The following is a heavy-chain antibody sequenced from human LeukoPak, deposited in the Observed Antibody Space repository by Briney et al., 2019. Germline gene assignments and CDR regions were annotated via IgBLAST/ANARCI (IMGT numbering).Heavy chain of an antibody. CDR2: LHYSGNT. CDR3: ARERLVHLATVFDS. Sequence: PSETLSLTCIVSGGSITGSSYFWGWIRQPPGKGLEWIGNLHYSGNTHYNPSLKSRVTLSLDTSKNQFSLKLTSVTAADTAVYYCARERLVHLATVFDSWGQGTLVAVSS. V-gene: IGHV4-39*07. J-gene: IGHJ4*02. D-gene: IGHD1-1*01. CDR1: GGSITGSSYF.